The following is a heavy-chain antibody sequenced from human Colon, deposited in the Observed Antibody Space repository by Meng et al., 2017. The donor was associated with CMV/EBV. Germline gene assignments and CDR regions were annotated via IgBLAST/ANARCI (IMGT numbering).Heavy chain of an antibody. CDR2: INHSGST. V-gene: IGHV4-34*01. D-gene: IGHD3-3*01. J-gene: IGHJ6*02. CDR3: ARGPPAYYDFWSGYLPLLYYGMDV. CDR1: GGSFSGYY. Sequence: ESLKISCAVYGGSFSGYYWSWIRQPPGKGLEWIGEINHSGSTNYNPSLKSRVTISVDTSKNQFSLKLSSVTAADTAVYYCARGPPAYYDFWSGYLPLLYYGMDVWGQGTTVTVSS.